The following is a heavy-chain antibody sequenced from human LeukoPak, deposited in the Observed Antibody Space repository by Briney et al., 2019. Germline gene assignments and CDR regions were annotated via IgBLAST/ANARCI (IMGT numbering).Heavy chain of an antibody. Sequence: GASVKVSCKASGYTFTDYYIHWVRQAPGQGLEWMGRINPNSGDTNYAQKFQGRVTMTRDTSISTAYMELSRLRSDDTAVYYCAREYYDSSGYYYMPRNWFDPWGQGTLVTVSS. V-gene: IGHV1-2*06. CDR3: AREYYDSSGYYYMPRNWFDP. D-gene: IGHD3-22*01. J-gene: IGHJ5*02. CDR2: INPNSGDT. CDR1: GYTFTDYY.